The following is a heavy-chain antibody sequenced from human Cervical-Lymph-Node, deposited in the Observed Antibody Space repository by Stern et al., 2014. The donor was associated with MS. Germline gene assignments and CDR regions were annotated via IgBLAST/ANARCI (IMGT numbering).Heavy chain of an antibody. Sequence: EVQLLESGGGLVQPGGSLRLSCAASGFRFGNYWMHWVRQSPGKGLVWVSRINGDGSSTTYAGPVKGRFSISRDNAKNTLYLEMNSLRAEDTAVFYCARGNDYGMDVWGQGTTVTVSS. CDR1: GFRFGNYW. D-gene: IGHD1-1*01. J-gene: IGHJ6*02. V-gene: IGHV3-74*02. CDR3: ARGNDYGMDV. CDR2: INGDGSST.